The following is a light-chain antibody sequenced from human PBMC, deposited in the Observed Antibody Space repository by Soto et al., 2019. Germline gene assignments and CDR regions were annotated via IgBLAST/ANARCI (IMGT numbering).Light chain of an antibody. Sequence: DIQMTQSRSSLSASVGDRVTITCRASQSISSYLNWYQQKPGKAPKLLIYAASSLQSGVPSRFSGSGSGTDFTLTISSLQPEDFATYYCQQSYSTPPTFDQGTKVEIK. CDR3: QQSYSTPPT. J-gene: IGKJ1*01. CDR1: QSISSY. CDR2: AAS. V-gene: IGKV1-39*01.